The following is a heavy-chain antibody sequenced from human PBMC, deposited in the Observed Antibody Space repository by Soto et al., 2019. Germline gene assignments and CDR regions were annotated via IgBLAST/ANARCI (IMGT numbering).Heavy chain of an antibody. CDR2: MNPNTGGA. Sequence: SVKVSCKASGYTFTGEYLYWVRQAPGQGLESMGWMNPNTGGANYAQKFQDRITMTRDKSINTAYLQWSSLKASDTAMYYCARHGFYGDYSSNFFDPWGQGTLVAVSS. V-gene: IGHV1-2*02. CDR3: ARHGFYGDYSSNFFDP. J-gene: IGHJ5*02. D-gene: IGHD4-17*01. CDR1: GYTFTGEY.